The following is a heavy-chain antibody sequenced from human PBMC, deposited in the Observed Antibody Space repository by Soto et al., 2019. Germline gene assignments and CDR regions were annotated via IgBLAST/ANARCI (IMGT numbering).Heavy chain of an antibody. CDR2: IYWDDDK. V-gene: IGHV2-5*02. CDR3: ARFLWSDTSLYYFDY. CDR1: GFSLTGSGVG. D-gene: IGHD3-3*01. J-gene: IGHJ4*02. Sequence: QITLKESGPTLVKPTQTLTLTCTFSGFSLTGSGVGVGWIRQPPGKALEWLALIYWDDDKRYSPSLKSRLTITHDTSKTQVALTMTNMDPVDTATYYCARFLWSDTSLYYFDYGGQGTLVTVSS.